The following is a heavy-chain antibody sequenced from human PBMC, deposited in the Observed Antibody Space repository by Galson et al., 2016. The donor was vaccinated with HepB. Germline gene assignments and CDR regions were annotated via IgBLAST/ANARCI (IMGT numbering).Heavy chain of an antibody. CDR2: ISTGSGDK. J-gene: IGHJ2*01. Sequence: SLRLSCAASGFSFSSYTMNWVRQAPGKGLEWVSYISTGSGDKDYADSVKGRFTISRDNAKNSLYLQMNSLRVEDTAVYYCAKDRLAVSDYYWYFDLWGRGTLVTVSS. V-gene: IGHV3-48*01. CDR3: AKDRLAVSDYYWYFDL. D-gene: IGHD2-8*02. CDR1: GFSFSSYT.